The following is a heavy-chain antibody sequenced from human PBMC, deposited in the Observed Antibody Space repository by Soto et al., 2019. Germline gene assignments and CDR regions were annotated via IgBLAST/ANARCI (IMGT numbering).Heavy chain of an antibody. CDR3: ATSFRYFDN. CDR2: VSGAASHT. V-gene: IGHV3-23*01. D-gene: IGHD3-9*01. Sequence: PGGSLRLSCAGSGFTPTTTPLSWVRKPPGKGLEWVATVSGAASHTYYVDSVRGRFFISRDNSKNTVTLQMNNLTVDDTAVYYCATSFRYFDNWGQGTGVTVSS. CDR1: GFTPTTTP. J-gene: IGHJ4*02.